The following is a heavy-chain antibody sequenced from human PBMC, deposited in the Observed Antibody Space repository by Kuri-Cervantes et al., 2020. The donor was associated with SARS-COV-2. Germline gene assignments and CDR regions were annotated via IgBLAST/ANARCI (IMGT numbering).Heavy chain of an antibody. V-gene: IGHV3-43*01. Sequence: GGSLRLSCAASGFTFDDYTMHWVRQAPGKGLEWVSLTSWDGGSTYYADSVKGRFTISRDNSKNSLYLQMNSLRTEDTALYYCAKDMAYSGYDCHLDYWGQGTLVTVSS. CDR3: AKDMAYSGYDCHLDY. J-gene: IGHJ4*02. D-gene: IGHD5-12*01. CDR2: TSWDGGST. CDR1: GFTFDDYT.